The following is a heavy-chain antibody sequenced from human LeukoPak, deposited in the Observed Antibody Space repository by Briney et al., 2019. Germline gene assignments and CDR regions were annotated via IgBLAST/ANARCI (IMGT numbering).Heavy chain of an antibody. J-gene: IGHJ4*02. CDR2: INPNSGGT. CDR1: GYTFTGYY. D-gene: IGHD5-24*01. CDR3: AREMVEMATIFPYFDY. V-gene: IGHV1-2*02. Sequence: ASVKVSCKASGYTFTGYYMHWVRQAPGQGLEWMGWINPNSGGTNYAQKFQGRVTMTRDTSISTAYMELSRLRSDDTAVYYCAREMVEMATIFPYFDYWGQGTLVTVSS.